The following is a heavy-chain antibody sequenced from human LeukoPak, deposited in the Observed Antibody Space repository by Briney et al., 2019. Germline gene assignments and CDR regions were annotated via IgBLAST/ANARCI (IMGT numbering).Heavy chain of an antibody. CDR3: ATAAGPTSYYYYGMDV. D-gene: IGHD6-13*01. Sequence: GASVTVSCKASGYTFTGYYMHCVRQAPGQGLEWFGWINPNSGGTNYAQRFQGWVTMTRDTSISTAYMELSRLRSDDTAVYYCATAAGPTSYYYYGMDVWGQGTTVTVSS. V-gene: IGHV1-2*04. CDR1: GYTFTGYY. CDR2: INPNSGGT. J-gene: IGHJ6*02.